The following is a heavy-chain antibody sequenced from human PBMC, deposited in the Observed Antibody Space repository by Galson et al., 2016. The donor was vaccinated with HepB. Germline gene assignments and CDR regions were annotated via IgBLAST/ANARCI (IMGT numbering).Heavy chain of an antibody. V-gene: IGHV1-8*01. CDR1: GFTFTTSD. D-gene: IGHD1-1*01. Sequence: SVQVSCKASGFTFTTSDINWVRQAPGHGLEWMGWIYPNSGNTGCAQKCQGSGTMTWNTSIRTAYMELNSLTSEDTSEYFCARGQSRPAQRSSSVGIWGQGTIVTVSS. CDR3: ARGQSRPAQRSSSVGI. J-gene: IGHJ3*02. CDR2: IYPNSGNT.